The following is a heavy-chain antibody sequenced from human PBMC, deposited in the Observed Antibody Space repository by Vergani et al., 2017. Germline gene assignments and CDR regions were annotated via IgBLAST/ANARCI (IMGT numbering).Heavy chain of an antibody. V-gene: IGHV4-30-4*08. J-gene: IGHJ4*02. CDR1: GGSISRNDYY. CDR3: ARDGGTFTFGVVIVSYYFDY. D-gene: IGHD3-16*02. CDR2: IYYSGST. Sequence: QVQLQESGPGLVKPSQTLSLTCSVSGGSISRNDYYWSWIRQPPGKGLEWLGYIYYSGSTYYNPSLKSRLTMSVDTSKNQFSLELSSVTASDTAMYYCARDGGTFTFGVVIVSYYFDYWGQGTLVTVSS.